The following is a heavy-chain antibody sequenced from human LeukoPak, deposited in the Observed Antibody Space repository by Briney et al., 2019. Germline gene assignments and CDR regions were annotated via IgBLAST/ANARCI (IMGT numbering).Heavy chain of an antibody. Sequence: GGSLRLSCAVSGFTFSSYSMNWVRQAPGKGLEWVSSISSSSSYIYYADSVKGRFTISRDNAKNSLYLQMNSLRAEDTAVYYCAELGITMIGGVWGKGTTVTISS. J-gene: IGHJ6*04. CDR3: AELGITMIGGV. D-gene: IGHD3-10*02. CDR1: GFTFSSYS. V-gene: IGHV3-21*01. CDR2: ISSSSSYI.